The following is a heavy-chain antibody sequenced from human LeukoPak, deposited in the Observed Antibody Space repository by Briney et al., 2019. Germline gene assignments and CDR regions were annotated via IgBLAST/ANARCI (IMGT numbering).Heavy chain of an antibody. CDR3: TTVLENLVVIPQTRQLYYYYYMDV. J-gene: IGHJ6*03. CDR1: GFTFSNAW. D-gene: IGHD3-22*01. CDR2: IKSKTDGGTT. V-gene: IGHV3-15*01. Sequence: GGSLRLSCAASGFTFSNAWMSWVRQAPGKGLEWVGRIKSKTDGGTTDYAAPVKGRFTISRDDSKNTLYLQMNSLKTEDTAVYYCTTVLENLVVIPQTRQLYYYYYMDVWGKGTTVTVSS.